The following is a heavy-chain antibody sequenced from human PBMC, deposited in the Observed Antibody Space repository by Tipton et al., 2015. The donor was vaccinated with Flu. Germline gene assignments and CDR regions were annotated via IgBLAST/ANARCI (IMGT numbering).Heavy chain of an antibody. V-gene: IGHV4-39*01. Sequence: LVKPSETLSLTCGVSGDSIRSSNYYWGWIRQPPGKGLEWIGSVYHSGTTYYNPSLKSRVTISVDTSKNQFSLRLTSVTAADTAVFYCARHTGDSVRGVIDNWGQGALVTVSS. CDR2: VYHSGTT. D-gene: IGHD3-10*02. J-gene: IGHJ4*02. CDR1: GDSIRSSNYY. CDR3: ARHTGDSVRGVIDN.